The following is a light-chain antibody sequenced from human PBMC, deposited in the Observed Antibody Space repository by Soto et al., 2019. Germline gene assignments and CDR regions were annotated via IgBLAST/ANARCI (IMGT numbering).Light chain of an antibody. V-gene: IGKV1-5*01. CDR1: QSINTW. J-gene: IGKJ4*01. CDR3: QQYSGYPLT. CDR2: GAS. Sequence: DIQMTQSPSTLSASVGDRVTIACRASQSINTWLAWYQQKPGKAPTLLVHGASSLESGVPSRFSGSGSGTEFTLTINTLRPDDVATYFCQQYSGYPLTFGGGTKVDIK.